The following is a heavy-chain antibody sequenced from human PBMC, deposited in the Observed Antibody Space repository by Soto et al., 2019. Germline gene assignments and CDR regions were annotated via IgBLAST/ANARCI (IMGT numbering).Heavy chain of an antibody. D-gene: IGHD2-15*01. V-gene: IGHV3-23*01. J-gene: IGHJ5*02. Sequence: GGSLRLSCAASGFTFSSYAMSWVRQAPGKGLEWVSAISGSGGSTYYADSVKGRFTISRDNSKNTLYLQMNSLRAEDTAVYYCALTGDIVVVVASMSFDPWGQGTLVTVSS. CDR3: ALTGDIVVVVASMSFDP. CDR2: ISGSGGST. CDR1: GFTFSSYA.